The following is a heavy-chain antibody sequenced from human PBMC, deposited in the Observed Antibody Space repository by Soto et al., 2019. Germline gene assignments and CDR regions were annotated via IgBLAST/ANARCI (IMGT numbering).Heavy chain of an antibody. D-gene: IGHD6-19*01. CDR1: GYSITCGYY. CDR3: ARARPVAAGTIVDY. V-gene: IGHV4-38-2*01. J-gene: IGHJ4*02. Sequence: PSETRSLTFAVCGYSITCGYYCGWFGQPPGKGLEWIGSIYHSGHTYYNPSLRSRFTISIDTSKRHFSLKVSSVSAADPAVYFCARARPVAAGTIVDYWGQGTLVTVSS. CDR2: IYHSGHT.